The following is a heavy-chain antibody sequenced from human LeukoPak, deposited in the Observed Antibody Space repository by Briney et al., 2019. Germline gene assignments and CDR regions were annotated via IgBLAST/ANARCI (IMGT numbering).Heavy chain of an antibody. CDR1: GFSVSSNH. CDR3: ARDPPLYY. V-gene: IGHV3-53*01. CDR2: IYSGGNT. Sequence: PGGSLRHSCAASGFSVSSNHVSWVRQAPGKGLEWVSVIYSGGNTYYADSVKGRFTISKDNSKNTLYLQMNSLRAEDTAVYYCARDPPLYYWGQGTLVTVSS. J-gene: IGHJ4*02.